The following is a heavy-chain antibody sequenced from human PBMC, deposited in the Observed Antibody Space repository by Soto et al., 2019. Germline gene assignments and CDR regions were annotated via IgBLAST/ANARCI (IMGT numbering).Heavy chain of an antibody. Sequence: QVQLVESGGGVVQPGRSLRLSCAASGFTFSGYAMHWVRQAPGKGLEWVAVISYDGSNKYYADSVKGRFTISRDNSKNTLYLQMNSLRAEDTAVYYCAKAISGWYYDYWGQGTLVTVSS. CDR3: AKAISGWYYDY. CDR2: ISYDGSNK. V-gene: IGHV3-30*18. J-gene: IGHJ4*02. D-gene: IGHD6-19*01. CDR1: GFTFSGYA.